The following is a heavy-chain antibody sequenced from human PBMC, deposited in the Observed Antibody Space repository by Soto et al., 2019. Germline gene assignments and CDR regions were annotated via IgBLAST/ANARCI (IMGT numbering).Heavy chain of an antibody. CDR2: INPNDNST. CDR1: GFTFSTNY. Sequence: ASVKVSCKASGFTFSTNYMHWLRQAPGQGPEWMGIINPNDNSTNNAEKFQGRVTMTRNTSISTAYMELSSLRSEDTAVYYCARGLIVGAPGPWGQGTLVTVS. J-gene: IGHJ4*02. D-gene: IGHD1-26*01. CDR3: ARGLIVGAPGP. V-gene: IGHV1-46*01.